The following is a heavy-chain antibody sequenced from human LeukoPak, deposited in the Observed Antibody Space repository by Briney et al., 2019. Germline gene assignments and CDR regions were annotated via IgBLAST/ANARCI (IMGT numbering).Heavy chain of an antibody. Sequence: SETLSLTCTVSGGSISSSNYYWSWIRQPPGKELEWIASINYGGTTYYNPSLKSRVTISVDTSKNQFSLRLSSMTAADTAVYLCARYVLYGSGKFYFDYWGQGSLVTVSS. J-gene: IGHJ4*02. CDR1: GGSISSSNYY. D-gene: IGHD3-10*01. CDR3: ARYVLYGSGKFYFDY. CDR2: INYGGTT. V-gene: IGHV4-39*01.